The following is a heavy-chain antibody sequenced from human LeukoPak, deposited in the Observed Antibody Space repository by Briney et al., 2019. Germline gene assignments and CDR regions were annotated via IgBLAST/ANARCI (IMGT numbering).Heavy chain of an antibody. Sequence: SGGSLRLSCAASGFTFSSYSMNWVRQAPGKGLEWVSGINWNGGSTGYADSVKGRFTISRDNSKNTLYLQLSSLRAEDTAVYYCAKRRYDSSGYFDSWGQGTLVTVSS. CDR3: AKRRYDSSGYFDS. V-gene: IGHV3-23*01. D-gene: IGHD3-22*01. J-gene: IGHJ4*02. CDR2: INWNGGST. CDR1: GFTFSSYS.